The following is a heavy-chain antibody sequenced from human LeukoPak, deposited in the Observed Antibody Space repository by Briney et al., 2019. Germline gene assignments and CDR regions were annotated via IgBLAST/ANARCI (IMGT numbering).Heavy chain of an antibody. D-gene: IGHD4-11*01. CDR1: GGSITSSSHY. J-gene: IGHJ4*02. CDR2: IYYDGSA. Sequence: SETLSLTCTVSGGSITSSSHYWGWIRQPPGQGLQWLGLIYYDGSAYYNLSLKSRLTISIDTSKNQFSLKLSSVTAADTAVYYCARLSTVTTSFDYWGQGTLVTVSS. CDR3: ARLSTVTTSFDY. V-gene: IGHV4-39*07.